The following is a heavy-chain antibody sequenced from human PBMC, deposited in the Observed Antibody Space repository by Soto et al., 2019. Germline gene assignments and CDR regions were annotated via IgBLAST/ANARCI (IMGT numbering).Heavy chain of an antibody. CDR3: ASGRLVSRYYGLDV. CDR1: GGSMNDYY. Sequence: SETLSLTCTVSGGSMNDYYWSWIRQPAGKGLEWIGRIFTSGNTNYNPSLRSRLTMSVDTSTNQVSLRLTSVTAADTAVYYCASGRLVSRYYGLDVWGQGTTVTSP. V-gene: IGHV4-4*07. D-gene: IGHD6-6*01. J-gene: IGHJ6*02. CDR2: IFTSGNT.